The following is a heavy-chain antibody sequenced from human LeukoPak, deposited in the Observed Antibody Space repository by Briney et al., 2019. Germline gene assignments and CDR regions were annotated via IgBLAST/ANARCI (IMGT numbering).Heavy chain of an antibody. CDR3: ARGGRYFDY. D-gene: IGHD5-12*01. J-gene: IGHJ4*02. V-gene: IGHV4-59*11. CDR2: IYYSGSA. CDR1: GDFITTHY. Sequence: SETLSLTCSVSGDFITTHYWSWIRQPPGKGLEWIGYIYYSGSANYNPSLKSRVTISVDTSKSQFSLKLSSVTAADTAVYYCARGGRYFDYWGQGTLVTVSS.